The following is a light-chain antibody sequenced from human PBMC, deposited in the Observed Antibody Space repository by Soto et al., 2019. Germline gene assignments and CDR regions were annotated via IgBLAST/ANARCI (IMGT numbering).Light chain of an antibody. Sequence: TGTSSDVGGYNYVSWYQQHPGKAPKLMIYDVSNRPSGVSNRFSGSKSGNTASLTISGLQAEDEADYYCSSYTSSLYVFGTGTKVTAL. CDR2: DVS. J-gene: IGLJ1*01. V-gene: IGLV2-14*04. CDR1: SSDVGGYNY. CDR3: SSYTSSLYV.